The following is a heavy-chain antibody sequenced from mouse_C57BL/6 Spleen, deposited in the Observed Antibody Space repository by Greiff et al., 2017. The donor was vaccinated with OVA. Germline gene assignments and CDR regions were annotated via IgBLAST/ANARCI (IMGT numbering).Heavy chain of an antibody. CDR2: IHPSDSDT. V-gene: IGHV1-74*01. Sequence: QVQLKQPGAELVKPGASVKVSCKASGYTFTSYWMHWVKQRPGQGLEWIGRIHPSDSDTNYNQKFKGKATLTVDKSSSTAYMQLSSLTSEDSAVYYCAIDYGSSHWYFDVWGTGTTVTVSS. CDR3: AIDYGSSHWYFDV. J-gene: IGHJ1*03. CDR1: GYTFTSYW. D-gene: IGHD1-1*01.